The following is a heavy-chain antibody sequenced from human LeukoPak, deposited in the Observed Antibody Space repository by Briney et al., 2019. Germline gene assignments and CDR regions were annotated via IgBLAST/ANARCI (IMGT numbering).Heavy chain of an antibody. D-gene: IGHD6-19*01. Sequence: SETLSLTCTVSGGSISSYYWSWIRQPPGKGLEWIGYIYYSGSTNYNPSLKSRVTISVDTSKNQFSLKLSSVTAADTAVYYCARDIGSGWYWVPFDPWGQGTLVTVSS. V-gene: IGHV4-59*01. J-gene: IGHJ5*02. CDR2: IYYSGST. CDR1: GGSISSYY. CDR3: ARDIGSGWYWVPFDP.